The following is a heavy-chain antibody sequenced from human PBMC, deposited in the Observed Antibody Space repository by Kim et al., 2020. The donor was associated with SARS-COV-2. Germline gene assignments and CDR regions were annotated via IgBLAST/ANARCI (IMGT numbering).Heavy chain of an antibody. D-gene: IGHD2-2*02. J-gene: IGHJ4*02. CDR3: APHCSSTSCYMAGSGSYYGY. CDR2: INPNSCGT. V-gene: IGHV1-2*02. CDR1: GYTFTGYY. Sequence: ASVKVSCKASGYTFTGYYMHWVRQAPGQGLEWMGWINPNSCGTNYAQKFQGRVNMTRDTSISTAYMEMSRLRSDDTAVYYCAPHCSSTSCYMAGSGSYYGYWGQGTPVTVSS.